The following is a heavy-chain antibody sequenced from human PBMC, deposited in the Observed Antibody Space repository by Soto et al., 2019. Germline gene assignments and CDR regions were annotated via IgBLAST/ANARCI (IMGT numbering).Heavy chain of an antibody. CDR1: GGSISSGDYY. CDR3: ARDGYSGYDYFH. J-gene: IGHJ4*02. D-gene: IGHD5-12*01. CDR2: IYYSGST. V-gene: IGHV4-30-4*01. Sequence: SETLSLTCTVSGGSISSGDYYWSWIRQPPGKGLEWIGYIYYSGSTYYNPSLKSRVTISVDTSKNQFSLKLSSVTAADTAVYYCARDGYSGYDYFHWGQGTLVTVSS.